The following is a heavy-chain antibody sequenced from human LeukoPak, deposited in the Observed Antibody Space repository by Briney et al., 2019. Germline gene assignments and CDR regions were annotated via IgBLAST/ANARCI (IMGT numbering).Heavy chain of an antibody. D-gene: IGHD5-18*01. CDR1: GFTFSSYG. CDR3: ARDPRGITALVDYFDY. V-gene: IGHV3-7*03. Sequence: GGSLRLSCAASGFTFSSYGMSWVRQAPGKGLEWVANIREDGTEKNYVDSVKGRFTISRDNAKNSLYLQMSSLRVEDTAVYYCARDPRGITALVDYFDYWGQGTLVTVSS. CDR2: IREDGTEK. J-gene: IGHJ4*02.